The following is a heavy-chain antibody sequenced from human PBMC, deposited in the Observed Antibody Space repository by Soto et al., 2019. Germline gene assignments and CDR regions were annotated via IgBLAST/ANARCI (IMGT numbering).Heavy chain of an antibody. CDR1: GGSISSGGYY. CDR3: ATSYGNAWYTY. Sequence: NPSETLSLTCTVSGGSISSGGYYWSWIRQHPGKGLEWIGYIYYSGSTYYNPSLKSRVTISVDTSKNQFSLKLSSVTAEDPAVYYCATSYGNAWYTYWGQGTQVTVSS. J-gene: IGHJ4*02. CDR2: IYYSGST. V-gene: IGHV4-31*03. D-gene: IGHD6-13*01.